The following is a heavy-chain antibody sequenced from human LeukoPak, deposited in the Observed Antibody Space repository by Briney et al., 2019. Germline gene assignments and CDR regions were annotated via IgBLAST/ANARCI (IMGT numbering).Heavy chain of an antibody. Sequence: GSLRLSCTVSGGSISSYYWSWIRQPPGKGLEWIGYIYYSGSTNYNPSLKSRVTISVDTSKNQFSLKLSSVTAADTAVYYCARGSGSYGWGYYYYYGMDVWGQGTTVTVSS. CDR1: GGSISSYY. CDR2: IYYSGST. V-gene: IGHV4-59*01. J-gene: IGHJ6*02. CDR3: ARGSGSYGWGYYYYYGMDV. D-gene: IGHD1-26*01.